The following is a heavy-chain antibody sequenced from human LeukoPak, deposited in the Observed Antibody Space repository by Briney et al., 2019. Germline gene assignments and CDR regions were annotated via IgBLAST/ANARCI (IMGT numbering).Heavy chain of an antibody. CDR3: ATDSSGGDGAFDS. CDR2: ISYTGGT. D-gene: IGHD3-10*01. CDR1: GGFNISRGYN. J-gene: IGHJ4*02. Sequence: TSETLSLTCTVSGGFNISRGYNWSWIRHLPGKGLEWIGYISYTGGTSYNPSLKSRLTISVDTSKNQFSLKLTSVTAADTALYYCATDSSGGDGAFDSGAQGTLVTVSS. V-gene: IGHV4-31*03.